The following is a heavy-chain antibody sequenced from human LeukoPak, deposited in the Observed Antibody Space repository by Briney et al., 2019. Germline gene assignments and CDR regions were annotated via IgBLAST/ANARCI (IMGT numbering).Heavy chain of an antibody. D-gene: IGHD3-22*01. J-gene: IGHJ4*02. CDR2: IRGRGGST. Sequence: PGGSLRLSCAASGFTFNSHAMSWVHQAPGTPLEWPSAIRGRGGSTYYADYAKGRVTISRDNSKNTLYLQMNSLRAEDTAVYYCANEGYYDSSGYYYYWGQGTLVTVSS. V-gene: IGHV3-23*01. CDR3: ANEGYYDSSGYYYY. CDR1: GFTFNSHA.